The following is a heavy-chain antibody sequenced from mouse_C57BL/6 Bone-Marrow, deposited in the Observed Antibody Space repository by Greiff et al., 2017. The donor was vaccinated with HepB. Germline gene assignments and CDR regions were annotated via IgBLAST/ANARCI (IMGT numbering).Heavy chain of an antibody. V-gene: IGHV1-7*01. D-gene: IGHD3-3*01. CDR2: INPSSGYT. CDR1: GYTFTSYW. Sequence: VQLQQSGAELAKPGASVKLSCKASGYTFTSYWMHWVKQRPGQGLEWIGYINPSSGYTKYNQKFKDKATLTVDKSSSTAYMQLSSLTYEDSAVYYCARGDDYAMDYWGQGTSVTVSS. CDR3: ARGDDYAMDY. J-gene: IGHJ4*01.